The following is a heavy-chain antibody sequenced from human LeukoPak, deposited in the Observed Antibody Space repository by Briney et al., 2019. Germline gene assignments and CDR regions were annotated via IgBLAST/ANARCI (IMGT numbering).Heavy chain of an antibody. CDR3: ANWLVGPNYFDY. V-gene: IGHV3-66*01. J-gene: IGHJ4*02. CDR2: IYSGGST. D-gene: IGHD1-26*01. CDR1: GFTVSSNY. Sequence: GGSLRLSCAASGFTVSSNYMSWVRQAPGKGLEWVSVIYSGGSTYYADSVKGRFTISRDNSKNTLYLQMNSLRAEDTAVYYCANWLVGPNYFDYWGQGTLVTVSS.